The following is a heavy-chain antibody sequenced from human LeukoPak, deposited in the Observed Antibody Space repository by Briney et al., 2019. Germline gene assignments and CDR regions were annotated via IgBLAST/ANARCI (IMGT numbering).Heavy chain of an antibody. CDR2: ISSSGSTI. J-gene: IGHJ4*02. V-gene: IGHV3-11*01. Sequence: GGSLRLSCAASGFTFSDYYMSWVRQAPGKGLEWVSYISSSGSTIYYADSVKGRITISRDNAKNSLYLQMNSLRAEDTAVYYCARGRTSSWYQGYYWGQGTLVTVSS. CDR3: ARGRTSSWYQGYY. D-gene: IGHD6-13*01. CDR1: GFTFSDYY.